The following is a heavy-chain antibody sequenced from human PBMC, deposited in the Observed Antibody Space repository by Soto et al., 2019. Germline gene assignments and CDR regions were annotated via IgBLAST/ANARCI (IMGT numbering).Heavy chain of an antibody. CDR2: IIPIFGPI. CDR1: GATFGRYA. Sequence: GASVKVSCKASGATFGRYAISWVRQAPGQGLEWMGGIIPIFGPIKYAQRFQGRVTISADSSITTVYTELTSLRSEGTAVYFCASLGASTWGLPAPTEMADTLYGIDVWVQVNMVIVS. CDR3: ASLGASTWGLPAPTEMADTLYGIDV. D-gene: IGHD2-2*01. J-gene: IGHJ6*02. V-gene: IGHV1-69*13.